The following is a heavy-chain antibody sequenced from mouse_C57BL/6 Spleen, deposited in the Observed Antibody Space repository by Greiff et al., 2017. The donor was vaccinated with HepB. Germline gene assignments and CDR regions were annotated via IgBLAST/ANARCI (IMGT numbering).Heavy chain of an antibody. CDR1: GYTFTDYY. Sequence: EVQLQQSGPVLVKPGASVKMSCKASGYTFTDYYMNWVKQSHGKSLEWIGVINPYNGGTSYNQKFKGKATLTVDKSSSTAYMELNSLTSEDSAVYYCARSGDYDYYPMDYWGQGTSVTVSS. D-gene: IGHD2-4*01. CDR3: ARSGDYDYYPMDY. CDR2: INPYNGGT. V-gene: IGHV1-19*01. J-gene: IGHJ4*01.